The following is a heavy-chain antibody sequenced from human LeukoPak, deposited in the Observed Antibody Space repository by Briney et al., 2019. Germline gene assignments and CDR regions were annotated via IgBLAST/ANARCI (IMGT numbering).Heavy chain of an antibody. CDR1: GGSISSYY. D-gene: IGHD2/OR15-2a*01. Sequence: SETLSLTCSASGGSISSYYWSWIRQPAGKGLEWIGYIYATGTTNYNPSLMSRVTFSVDKSKNQFSLRLSSVTAADTAVYYCARQRRQSFSSPLYHFDYWGQGTLVTVSS. CDR3: ARQRRQSFSSPLYHFDY. V-gene: IGHV4-4*09. J-gene: IGHJ4*02. CDR2: IYATGTT.